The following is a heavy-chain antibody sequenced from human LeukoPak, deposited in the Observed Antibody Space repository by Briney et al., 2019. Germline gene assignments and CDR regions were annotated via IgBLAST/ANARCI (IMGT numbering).Heavy chain of an antibody. D-gene: IGHD6-13*01. CDR3: AKAWYSSSWYYFDY. Sequence: PGGSLRLSCAASGFTFDDYAMHWVRQAPGKGLECVSGISWNSGSIGYADSVKGRFTISRDNAKNSLYLQMNSLRAEDTALYYCAKAWYSSSWYYFDYWGQGTLVTVSS. J-gene: IGHJ4*02. V-gene: IGHV3-9*01. CDR1: GFTFDDYA. CDR2: ISWNSGSI.